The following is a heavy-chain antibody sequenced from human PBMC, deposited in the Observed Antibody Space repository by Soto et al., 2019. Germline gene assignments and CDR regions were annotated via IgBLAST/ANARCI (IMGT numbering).Heavy chain of an antibody. CDR2: ISYDGSNK. J-gene: IGHJ6*02. Sequence: GGSLRLSCAASGFTFSTYGMHWVRQAPGKGLEWVAVISYDGSNKYYADSVKGRFTISRDNSKNTLYLQMNSLRAEDTAVYYCAKSGRGYCSGGSCSPYYYYGMDVWGQGTTVTVSS. CDR1: GFTFSTYG. V-gene: IGHV3-30*18. CDR3: AKSGRGYCSGGSCSPYYYYGMDV. D-gene: IGHD2-15*01.